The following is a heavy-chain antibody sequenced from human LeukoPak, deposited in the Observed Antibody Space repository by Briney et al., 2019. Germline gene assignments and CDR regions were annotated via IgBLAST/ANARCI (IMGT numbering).Heavy chain of an antibody. CDR3: AKHYMGSSYNHGLDC. Sequence: WVRQAPGKGLEWIGSIYYSGTTYYNPSLKSRVTISVDTSKNQFSLKLSSVTAADTALYYCAKHYMGSSYNHGLDCWGQGTLVTVSS. J-gene: IGHJ4*02. CDR2: IYYSGTT. D-gene: IGHD3-10*01. V-gene: IGHV4-39*01.